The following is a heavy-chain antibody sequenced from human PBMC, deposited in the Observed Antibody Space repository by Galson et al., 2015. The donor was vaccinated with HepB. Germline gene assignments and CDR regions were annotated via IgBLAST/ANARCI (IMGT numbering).Heavy chain of an antibody. Sequence: SVKVSCKASGYTFTSYAMNWVRQAPGQGLEWMGWINTNTGNPTYAQGFTGRFVFSLDTSVSTAYLQISSLKAEDTAVYYCARTSCSGGSCSLLAYWGQGTLATVSS. D-gene: IGHD2-15*01. CDR2: INTNTGNP. V-gene: IGHV7-4-1*02. J-gene: IGHJ4*02. CDR1: GYTFTSYA. CDR3: ARTSCSGGSCSLLAY.